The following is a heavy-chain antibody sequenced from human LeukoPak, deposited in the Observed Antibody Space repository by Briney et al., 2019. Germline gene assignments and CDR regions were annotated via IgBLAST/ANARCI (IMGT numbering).Heavy chain of an antibody. J-gene: IGHJ4*02. CDR2: IRGSGAGT. D-gene: IGHD2-15*01. CDR1: GFFFSNYD. V-gene: IGHV3-23*01. CDR3: ARVGGSWFSDY. Sequence: GGSLRLSCVASGFFFSNYDMNWVRQAPGKGLEWVSGIRGSGAGTYYADSVKGRFTISRDNSKNTLYLQMTSLRAEDTAVYYCARVGGSWFSDYWGQGTLVTVSS.